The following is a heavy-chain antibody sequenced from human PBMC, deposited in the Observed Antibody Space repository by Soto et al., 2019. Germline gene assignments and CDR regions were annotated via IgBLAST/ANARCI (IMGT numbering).Heavy chain of an antibody. CDR1: GYTFTTHY. CDR2: INPSGGRT. J-gene: IGHJ4*02. Sequence: QVQLVQSGTEVKKPGASVKVSCTTSGYTFTTHYFHWVRQAPGQGLEWMGIINPSGGRTSYALKFQGRITMTSDTSTNTVYVELTSLRSEDTAIYFCARAGENYGSGTFSPPLRYYFNSWGQGTLVTVSS. D-gene: IGHD3-10*01. V-gene: IGHV1-46*01. CDR3: ARAGENYGSGTFSPPLRYYFNS.